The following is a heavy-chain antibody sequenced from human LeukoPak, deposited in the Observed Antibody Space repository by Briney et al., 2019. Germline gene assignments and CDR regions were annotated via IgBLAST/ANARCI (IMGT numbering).Heavy chain of an antibody. Sequence: HPGRSLRLSCAASGFTFDDYAMHWVRQAPGKGLEWVSGISWNSGSIGYADSVKGRFTISRDNSKNTLYLQMNSLRAEDTAVYYCARDPYSGNYGNYYYYFMDVWGKGTTVTISS. D-gene: IGHD1-26*01. CDR2: ISWNSGSI. CDR1: GFTFDDYA. J-gene: IGHJ6*03. CDR3: ARDPYSGNYGNYYYYFMDV. V-gene: IGHV3-9*01.